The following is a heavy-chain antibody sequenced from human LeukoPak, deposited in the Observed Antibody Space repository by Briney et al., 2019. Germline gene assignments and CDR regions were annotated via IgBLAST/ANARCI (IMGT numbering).Heavy chain of an antibody. J-gene: IGHJ4*02. CDR1: GGSISSYY. D-gene: IGHD2-21*02. V-gene: IGHV4-34*01. Sequence: PSETLSLTCTVSGGSISSYYWSWIRQPPGKGLEWLGEIYHSGSTNYNPSLKSRVTISVDTSKNQFSLKLSSVTAADMAVYYCARGHSSVVTAIPYYFDFWGQGTLVTVSS. CDR3: ARGHSSVVTAIPYYFDF. CDR2: IYHSGST.